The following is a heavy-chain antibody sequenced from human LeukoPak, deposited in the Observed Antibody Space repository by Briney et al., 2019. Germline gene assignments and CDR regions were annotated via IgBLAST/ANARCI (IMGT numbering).Heavy chain of an antibody. CDR1: GGSISSGSYY. D-gene: IGHD2-15*01. J-gene: IGHJ4*02. CDR2: IYTSGST. V-gene: IGHV4-61*02. Sequence: TLSLTCAVSGGSISSGSYYWSWIRQPAGKGLEWIGRIYTSGSTNYNPSLKSRVTISVDTSKNQFSLKLSSVTAADTAVYYCASVARGIINWGQGTLVTVSS. CDR3: ASVARGIIN.